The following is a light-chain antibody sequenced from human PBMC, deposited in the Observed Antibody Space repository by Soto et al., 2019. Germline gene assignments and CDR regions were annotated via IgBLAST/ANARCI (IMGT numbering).Light chain of an antibody. Sequence: ESLLTQSPGTLSLFPGERATLSCRASQSVSSSYLAWYQQKPGQAPRLLIYGASSRATGIQDRFSGSGSGTDFTLTISRLEPEDFAVYYCQQYDSSSWTFGQGTKVDIK. V-gene: IGKV3-20*01. J-gene: IGKJ1*01. CDR1: QSVSSSY. CDR3: QQYDSSSWT. CDR2: GAS.